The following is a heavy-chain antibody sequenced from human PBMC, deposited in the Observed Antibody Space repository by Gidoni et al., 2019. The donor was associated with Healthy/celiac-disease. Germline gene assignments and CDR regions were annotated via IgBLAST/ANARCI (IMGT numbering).Heavy chain of an antibody. CDR1: GGTFRSYA. CDR2: IIPILGIA. Sequence: QVQLVQSGAEVKKPGSSVKVSCTASGGTFRSYALSLVRQATGHGLEWMGRIIPILGIANYAKKFQGRDTITADKSTSTAYMELSSLRSEDTAVYYCARTARAGYSSGWYVDYWGQGTLVTVSS. J-gene: IGHJ4*02. V-gene: IGHV1-69*09. D-gene: IGHD6-19*01. CDR3: ARTARAGYSSGWYVDY.